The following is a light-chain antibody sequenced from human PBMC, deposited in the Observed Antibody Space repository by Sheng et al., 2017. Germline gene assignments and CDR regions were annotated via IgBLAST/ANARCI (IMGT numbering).Light chain of an antibody. V-gene: IGLV4-69*01. CDR1: RGGYYA. Sequence: QLVLTQAPSASASLGASVKLTCTLSRGGYYAIAWHQQQPGKGPRYLMKVNSDGSHSKGDGIPARFSGSSSGAERYLTISSLQSEDEADYYCQAWGTGIVFGGGTKLTVL. CDR2: VNSDGSH. J-gene: IGLJ3*02. CDR3: QAWGTGIV.